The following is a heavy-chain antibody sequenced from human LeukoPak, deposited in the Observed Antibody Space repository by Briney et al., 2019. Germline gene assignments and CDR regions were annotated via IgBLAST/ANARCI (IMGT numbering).Heavy chain of an antibody. V-gene: IGHV3-23*01. CDR1: GFSFDAYA. D-gene: IGHD3-10*01. CDR2: ISETGRTT. J-gene: IGHJ4*02. Sequence: PGGSLRLSCAASGFSFDAYAMSWVRQAPGKGLEWVSSISETGRTTSYTDSVKGRFTISRDKSKSTLHPQMNRLRAEDTALYYCAKDHDNTDFYYYFDSWGQGTLVTVSS. CDR3: AKDHDNTDFYYYFDS.